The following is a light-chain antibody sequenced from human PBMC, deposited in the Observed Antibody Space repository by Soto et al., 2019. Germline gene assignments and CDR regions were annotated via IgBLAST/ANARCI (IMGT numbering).Light chain of an antibody. V-gene: IGKV3-20*01. CDR1: QSVNSN. CDR3: QQYGSSPLT. Sequence: EIVMTQSPATLSVSPGERATLSCRASQSVNSNLAWYQQKPGQAPRLLIYGASSRATGIPDRFSGSGSGTDFTLTISRLEPEDFAVYYCQQYGSSPLTFGQGTKVDI. CDR2: GAS. J-gene: IGKJ1*01.